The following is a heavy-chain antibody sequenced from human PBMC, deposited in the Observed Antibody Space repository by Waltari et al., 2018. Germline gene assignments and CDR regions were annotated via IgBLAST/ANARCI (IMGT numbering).Heavy chain of an antibody. CDR2: IIPIINIA. Sequence: QVQLVQSGAEVKKPGSSVKVSCKASGGTIRRYIISWVRKAPGQGLEWMGRIIPIINIANYAQKVQGRVTITADKSTSTAYMELSSLKSEDTAVYYCARVLPGDGDYYFDYWGQGTLVTVSS. CDR3: ARVLPGDGDYYFDY. D-gene: IGHD4-17*01. CDR1: GGTIRRYI. V-gene: IGHV1-69*02. J-gene: IGHJ4*02.